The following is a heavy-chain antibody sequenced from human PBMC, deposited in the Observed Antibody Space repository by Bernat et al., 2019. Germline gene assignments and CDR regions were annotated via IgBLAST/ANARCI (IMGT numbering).Heavy chain of an antibody. D-gene: IGHD6-13*01. CDR1: GGSISSSSYY. J-gene: IGHJ6*02. CDR3: ASLDLDSSSWYKTFYYYYGMDV. CDR2: IYYSGST. V-gene: IGHV4-39*01. Sequence: QLQLQESGPGLVKPSETLSPTCTVSGGSISSSSYYWGGIRQPPGKGLEWMGRIYYSGSTNYNRSLKSRVTISVDTSKNQFSLKLSSVTAADTAVYYCASLDLDSSSWYKTFYYYYGMDVWGQGTTVTVSS.